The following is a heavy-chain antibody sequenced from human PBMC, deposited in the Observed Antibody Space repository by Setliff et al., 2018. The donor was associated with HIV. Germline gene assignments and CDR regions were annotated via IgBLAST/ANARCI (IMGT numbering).Heavy chain of an antibody. V-gene: IGHV3-48*03. CDR1: GFTFRNYK. CDR2: ISIGSGGAI. D-gene: IGHD3-10*01. J-gene: IGHJ6*02. CDR3: ARIIAEGSRTQTLFHAMDV. Sequence: GGSLRLSCAASGFTFRNYKFNWVRQAPGRGLEWVSSISIGSGGAIDYADSVQGRFTISRDNSKNSVSLQLNSLRAEDTAVYYCARIIAEGSRTQTLFHAMDVWGRGTTVTVSS.